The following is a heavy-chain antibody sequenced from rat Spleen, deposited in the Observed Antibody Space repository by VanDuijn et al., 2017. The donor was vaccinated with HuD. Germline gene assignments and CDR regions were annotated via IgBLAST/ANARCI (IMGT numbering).Heavy chain of an antibody. J-gene: IGHJ2*01. CDR2: ISTSGGST. D-gene: IGHD1-3*01. Sequence: EVQLVESGGGLVQPGRSMKLSCAASGFTFSSFPMAWVRQAPTKGLEWVATISTSGGSTYYRDSVKGRFTTSRDNAKSTLYLQMDSLRSEDTATYYCARHGYGSYLDYWGQGVMVTVSS. CDR3: ARHGYGSYLDY. CDR1: GFTFSSFP. V-gene: IGHV5-46*01.